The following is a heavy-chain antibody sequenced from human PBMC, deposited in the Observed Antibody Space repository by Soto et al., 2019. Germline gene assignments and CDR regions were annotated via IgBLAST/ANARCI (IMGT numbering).Heavy chain of an antibody. Sequence: QVQLVQSGAEVKKPGASVKVSCKASGYTFTSYDINWVRQATGQGLEWMGWMNPNSGNTGYAQKFQGRVTMTRNTXIIXAYMELSSLRSEDTAVYYCARAPRIVGATRRWFDPWGQGTLVTVSS. CDR2: MNPNSGNT. V-gene: IGHV1-8*01. J-gene: IGHJ5*02. CDR1: GYTFTSYD. CDR3: ARAPRIVGATRRWFDP. D-gene: IGHD1-26*01.